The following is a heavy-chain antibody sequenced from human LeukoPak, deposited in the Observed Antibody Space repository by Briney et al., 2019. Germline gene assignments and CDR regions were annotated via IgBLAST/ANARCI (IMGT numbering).Heavy chain of an antibody. Sequence: GASVKVSCKASGYTFTSYGISWVRQAPGQGLEWMGWISAYNGNTNYAQKLHGRVTMTTDTSTSTAYMELRSLRSDDTAVYYCARDPEITIFGVVIPFDYWGQGTLVTVSS. J-gene: IGHJ4*02. CDR1: GYTFTSYG. D-gene: IGHD3-3*01. CDR2: ISAYNGNT. CDR3: ARDPEITIFGVVIPFDY. V-gene: IGHV1-18*01.